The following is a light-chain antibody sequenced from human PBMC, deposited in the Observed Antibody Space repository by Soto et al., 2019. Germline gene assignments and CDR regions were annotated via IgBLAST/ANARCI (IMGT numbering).Light chain of an antibody. CDR1: SSDVGAYDF. V-gene: IGLV2-11*01. CDR2: DVT. J-gene: IGLJ2*01. CDR3: CSYAGNLAV. Sequence: QSVLTQPRSVYVSPGEPVTISCTVPSSDVGAYDFVSWYQQHPGKAPKLMMSDVTKRPSGVPDRFSGSKSGNTASLTIAGLQAEDEADDYCCSYAGNLAVFGGGTKVTVL.